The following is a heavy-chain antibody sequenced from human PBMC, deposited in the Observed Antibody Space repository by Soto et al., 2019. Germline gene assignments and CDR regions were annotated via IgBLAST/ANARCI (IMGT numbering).Heavy chain of an antibody. CDR1: GGTFSSYS. V-gene: IGHV1-69*02. D-gene: IGHD2-2*01. CDR2: IIPILGIA. CDR3: ASDCSSTSCPRPGY. J-gene: IGHJ4*02. Sequence: QVQLVQSGAEVKKPGSSVKVSCKASGGTFSSYSISWVRQAPGQGLEWMGRIIPILGIANYAQKFQGRVTITADKSTSTAYMERSSLRSEDTAVYYCASDCSSTSCPRPGYWGQGTLVTVSS.